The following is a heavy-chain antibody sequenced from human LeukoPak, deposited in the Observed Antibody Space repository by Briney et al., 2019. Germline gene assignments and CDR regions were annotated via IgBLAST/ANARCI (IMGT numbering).Heavy chain of an antibody. Sequence: GGSLRLSCAASEFTFSLSAMHWVRQVAVKGLEWVAVTSYDGSNKYYADSVEGRFTISRDNSKNTLYLDMSSLRPDDTAVYYCARDRGYGDHPSWFDPWGQGTQVTVSS. CDR3: ARDRGYGDHPSWFDP. D-gene: IGHD5-12*01. CDR2: TSYDGSNK. V-gene: IGHV3-30-3*01. J-gene: IGHJ5*02. CDR1: EFTFSLSA.